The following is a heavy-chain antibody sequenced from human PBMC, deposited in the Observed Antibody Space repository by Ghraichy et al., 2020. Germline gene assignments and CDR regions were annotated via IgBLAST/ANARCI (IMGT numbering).Heavy chain of an antibody. V-gene: IGHV3-23*01. J-gene: IGHJ6*02. D-gene: IGHD3-10*01. CDR1: GFTFTSYA. CDR3: AKGGTVRGFQYYNGMDV. Sequence: SCAASGFTFTSYAMRWVRQAPGKGLEWVSSISASGEKTYYADSVKGRLTISRDNSKNTVYLQINSLRAEDTAVYYCAKGGTVRGFQYYNGMDVWGQGTTVTVSS. CDR2: ISASGEKT.